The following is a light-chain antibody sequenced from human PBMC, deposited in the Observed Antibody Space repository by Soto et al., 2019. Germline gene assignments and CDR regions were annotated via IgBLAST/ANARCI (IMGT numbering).Light chain of an antibody. CDR1: SGHSSYA. Sequence: QSVLTQSPSASASLGASVKLTCTLSSGHSSYAIAWHQQQPEKGPRYLMKLNSDGSHSKGDRIPDRFSGSSSGAERYLTISSRQSEDEADYYCQTWGTGIQVFGGGTKLTVL. CDR2: LNSDGSH. V-gene: IGLV4-69*01. CDR3: QTWGTGIQV. J-gene: IGLJ2*01.